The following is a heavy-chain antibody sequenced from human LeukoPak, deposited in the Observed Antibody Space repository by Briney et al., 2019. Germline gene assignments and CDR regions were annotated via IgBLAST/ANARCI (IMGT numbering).Heavy chain of an antibody. V-gene: IGHV1-69*04. D-gene: IGHD2/OR15-2a*01. Sequence: SVKVSCKASGYTFTSYGISWVRQAPGQGLEWMGRIIPILGIANYAQKFQGRVTITADKSTSTAYMELSSLRSEDTAVYYCARDLYGARSEGVDWGQGTLVTVSS. CDR2: IIPILGIA. CDR3: ARDLYGARSEGVD. J-gene: IGHJ4*02. CDR1: GYTFTSYG.